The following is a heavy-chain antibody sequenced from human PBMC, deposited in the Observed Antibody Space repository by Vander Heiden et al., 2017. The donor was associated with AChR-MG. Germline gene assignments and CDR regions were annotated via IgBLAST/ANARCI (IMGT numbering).Heavy chain of an antibody. V-gene: IGHV3-23*01. CDR3: AKYRYCSGGSCYSRDYFDY. Sequence: EVQLLESGGGSVQPGGSLRLSWAASGFTFRRYAMGWVRQAPGKGLGWVSAISGSGGRTYYADSVKGRFTISRDNSKNTLYLQMNSLRAEDTAVYYCAKYRYCSGGSCYSRDYFDYWGQGTLVTVSS. CDR2: ISGSGGRT. J-gene: IGHJ4*02. CDR1: GFTFRRYA. D-gene: IGHD2-15*01.